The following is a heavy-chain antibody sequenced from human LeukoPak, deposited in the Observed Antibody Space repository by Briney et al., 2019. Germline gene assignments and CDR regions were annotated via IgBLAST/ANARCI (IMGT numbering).Heavy chain of an antibody. CDR3: ARDRGDTAMTYYCDY. CDR2: ISAYNGNT. D-gene: IGHD5-18*01. J-gene: IGHJ4*02. V-gene: IGHV1-18*01. CDR1: GYTFTSYG. Sequence: ASVKVSCKASGYTFTSYGISWVRQAPGQGLEWMGWISAYNGNTNYAQKLQGRVTMTTDTSTSTAYMELRSLRSDDTAVYYCARDRGDTAMTYYCDYWGQGTLVTVSS.